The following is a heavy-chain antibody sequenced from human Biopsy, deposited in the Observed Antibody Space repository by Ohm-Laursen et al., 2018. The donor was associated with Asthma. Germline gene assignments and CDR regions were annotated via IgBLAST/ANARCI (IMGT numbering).Heavy chain of an antibody. CDR3: ARKAGSCISRTCYSLDF. CDR1: GGTFNTYV. D-gene: IGHD2-2*01. CDR2: INSVFGTT. Sequence: SVKVSCKPLGGTFNTYVIGWVRQAPGQGLGWMGGINSVFGTTNYPQKFQDRVTITADDSTSTVYMELSSLRSEDTAVYYCARKAGSCISRTCYSLDFWGQGTLVTVSS. V-gene: IGHV1-69*13. J-gene: IGHJ4*02.